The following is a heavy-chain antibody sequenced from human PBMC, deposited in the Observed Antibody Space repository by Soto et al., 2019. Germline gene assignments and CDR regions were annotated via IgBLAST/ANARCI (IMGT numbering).Heavy chain of an antibody. V-gene: IGHV1-2*02. D-gene: IGHD6-13*01. J-gene: IGHJ4*01. CDR2: INPNSRDT. CDR1: RYTFTAYY. Sequence: ASGNFSCRASRYTFTAYYIQGVLQAVGQGLEWLGWINPNSRDTNNAQKFQGRVSITRDASTRTAYMELRRMKSDDTAVYYCARGTPTAAGHCIDFWGHGTLLTVPS. CDR3: ARGTPTAAGHCIDF.